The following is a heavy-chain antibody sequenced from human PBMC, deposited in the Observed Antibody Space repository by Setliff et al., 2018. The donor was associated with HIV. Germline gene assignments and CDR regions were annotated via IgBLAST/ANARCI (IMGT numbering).Heavy chain of an antibody. V-gene: IGHV1-46*01. Sequence: ASVKVSCKASGYTFTTYYMHWVRQAPGQGLEWMGIINPSGGSTSYAQKFQGRVTMTRDTATSTVYMELSSLRSEDTAGYYCARTLADAFDIWGQGTMVTVSS. J-gene: IGHJ3*02. CDR3: ARTLADAFDI. CDR2: INPSGGST. CDR1: GYTFTTYY. D-gene: IGHD6-13*01.